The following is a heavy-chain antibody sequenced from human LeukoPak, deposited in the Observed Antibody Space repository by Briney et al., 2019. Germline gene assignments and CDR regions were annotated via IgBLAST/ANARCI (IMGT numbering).Heavy chain of an antibody. CDR1: GFTFSSYD. V-gene: IGHV3-23*01. Sequence: PGGSLRLSCAASGFTFSSYDMSWVRQAPGKGLEWVSSITLSGGNTFYADSVMGRFTVSRDNSKNTLYLQMNSLSAEDTAVYYCAKRGNPAVGLHYLDVWGKGTTVSVSS. D-gene: IGHD2-2*01. CDR3: AKRGNPAVGLHYLDV. J-gene: IGHJ6*03. CDR2: ITLSGGNT.